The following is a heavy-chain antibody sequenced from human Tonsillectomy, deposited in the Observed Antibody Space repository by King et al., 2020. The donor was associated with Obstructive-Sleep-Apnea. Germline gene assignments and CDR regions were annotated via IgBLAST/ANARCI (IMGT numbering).Heavy chain of an antibody. V-gene: IGHV4-39*07. CDR1: GGSISSSSYY. Sequence: QLQLQESGPGLVKPSETLSLTCTVSGGSISSSSYYWGWIRQPPGKGLEWIGSIYYSGSTYYNPSLKSRVTISVDTSKNQFALKLSSVTAAATAGYYCARDLGLAMGDRIWYFDLWGRGTLVTVSS. J-gene: IGHJ2*01. CDR2: IYYSGST. CDR3: ARDLGLAMGDRIWYFDL. D-gene: IGHD2-21*02.